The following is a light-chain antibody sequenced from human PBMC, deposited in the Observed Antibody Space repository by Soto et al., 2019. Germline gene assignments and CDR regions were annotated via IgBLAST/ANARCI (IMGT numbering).Light chain of an antibody. CDR2: AAS. J-gene: IGKJ1*01. Sequence: DIQMTQSPSTLSASVGDTVIITCRASESIDNWLAWYQQKPGKAPKLLIFAASTLVRGVPSRFSGRGSGTEFTLTISSLQADDYATFYCQQYHTDWTFGQGTKVEIK. V-gene: IGKV1-5*01. CDR1: ESIDNW. CDR3: QQYHTDWT.